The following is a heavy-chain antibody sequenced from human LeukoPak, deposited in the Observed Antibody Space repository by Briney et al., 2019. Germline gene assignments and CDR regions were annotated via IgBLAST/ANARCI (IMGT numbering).Heavy chain of an antibody. J-gene: IGHJ4*02. V-gene: IGHV5-51*01. CDR1: GYSFTSYW. Sequence: GESLKISCKGFGYSFTSYWIGWVRQMPGKGLEWMGIIYPGDSDSRYSPSFQGQVTISADKSISTAYLQWSSLKASDTAMYYCARKGYSYGYDYDYWGQGTPVTVSS. CDR3: ARKGYSYGYDYDY. D-gene: IGHD5-18*01. CDR2: IYPGDSDS.